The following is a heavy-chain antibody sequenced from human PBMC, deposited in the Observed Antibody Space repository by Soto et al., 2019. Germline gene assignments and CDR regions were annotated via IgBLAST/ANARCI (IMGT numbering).Heavy chain of an antibody. CDR3: ARGTRRLLRFPNWFDP. Sequence: QVQLQESGPGLVKPSQTLSLTCTVSGGSISSGDYYWSWIRQPPGKGLEWIGYIYYSGSTYYNPSLKSRVTISVDTSKNQFSLKLSSVTAAHTAVYYCARGTRRLLRFPNWFDPWGQGTLVTVSS. CDR2: IYYSGST. D-gene: IGHD3-3*01. J-gene: IGHJ5*02. CDR1: GGSISSGDYY. V-gene: IGHV4-30-4*01.